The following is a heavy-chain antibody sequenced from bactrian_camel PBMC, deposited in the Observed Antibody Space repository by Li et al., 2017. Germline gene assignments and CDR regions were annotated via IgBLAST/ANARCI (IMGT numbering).Heavy chain of an antibody. CDR3: AHRPLACFSRWYTPSLYEY. J-gene: IGHJ4*01. CDR2: INSIGGT. Sequence: HVQLVESGGGSVQAGGSLRLSCTYQGYIRCMAWFRQAPGKEREKVATINSIGGTTYVDSVKGRFTFSKDNDKNTLFLQMTSLKPEDTAMYYCAHRPLACFSRWYTPSLYEYWGQGTQVTVS. CDR1: GYIRC. V-gene: IGHV3S53*01. D-gene: IGHD6*01.